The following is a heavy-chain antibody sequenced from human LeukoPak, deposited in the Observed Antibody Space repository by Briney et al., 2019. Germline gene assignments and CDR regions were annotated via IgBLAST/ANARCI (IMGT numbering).Heavy chain of an antibody. CDR3: AKDPTAYSSSWCFDF. CDR2: IRYDGSNK. D-gene: IGHD6-13*01. V-gene: IGHV3-30*02. Sequence: PGGSLRLSCAASGFTFSSYGMHWVRQAPGKGLEWVAFIRYDGSNKYYADSVKGRFTISRDTSRNTLSLQMNSLRAEDTAVYYCAKDPTAYSSSWCFDFWGQGTLVTVSS. CDR1: GFTFSSYG. J-gene: IGHJ4*02.